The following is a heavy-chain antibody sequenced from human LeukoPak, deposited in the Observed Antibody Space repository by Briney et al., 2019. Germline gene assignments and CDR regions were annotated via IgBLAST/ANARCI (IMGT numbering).Heavy chain of an antibody. D-gene: IGHD3-10*01. CDR1: GFTFSNYA. J-gene: IGHJ3*02. Sequence: PGGSLRLSCAASGFTFSNYAMRWVRQAPGKGLEWVSGISGSGDTTYYADSVKGRFTISRDNSKNTLHLQMNSLRAEDTAVYYCAKYYYGSGSFPRDAFDIWGQGTMVTVSS. V-gene: IGHV3-23*01. CDR2: ISGSGDTT. CDR3: AKYYYGSGSFPRDAFDI.